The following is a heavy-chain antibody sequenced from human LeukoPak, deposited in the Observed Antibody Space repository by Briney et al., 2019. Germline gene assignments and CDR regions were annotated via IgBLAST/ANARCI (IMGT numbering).Heavy chain of an antibody. Sequence: GGSLRLSCAASGFTFSSYSMNWVRQAPGKGLEWVSSISSSSSYIYYADSVKGRFTISRDNSKNTLYLQMNSLRAEDTAVNYCARNPLGSSGSFDYWGQGTLVTVSS. D-gene: IGHD6-6*01. CDR3: ARNPLGSSGSFDY. J-gene: IGHJ4*02. CDR2: ISSSSSYI. CDR1: GFTFSSYS. V-gene: IGHV3-21*01.